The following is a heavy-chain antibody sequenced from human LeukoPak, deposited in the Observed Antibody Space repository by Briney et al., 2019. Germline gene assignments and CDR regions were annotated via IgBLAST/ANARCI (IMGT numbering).Heavy chain of an antibody. CDR2: IKQDGSEE. V-gene: IGHV3-7*02. J-gene: IGHJ6*02. CDR1: GFTFSSYW. Sequence: GGSLRLSCAASGFTFSSYWMSWVRQAPGKGLEWVANIKQDGSEEYYVDSVKGRFTISRDNAKNSLYLQMNSLRAEDTAVYYCARAAADIVATYDYYYYGMDVWGQGTTVTVSS. D-gene: IGHD5-12*01. CDR3: ARAAADIVATYDYYYYGMDV.